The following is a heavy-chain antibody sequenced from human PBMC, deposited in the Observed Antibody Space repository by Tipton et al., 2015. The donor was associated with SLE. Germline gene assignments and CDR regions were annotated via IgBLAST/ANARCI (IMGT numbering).Heavy chain of an antibody. J-gene: IGHJ4*02. CDR1: GGSFSGYY. D-gene: IGHD1-26*01. CDR3: ARGTLTGSYGR. Sequence: TLSLTCAVYGGSFSGYYWSWIRQPPGKGLEWIGEINHSGSTNYNPSLTSRVTISVDTSKNQFSLKLSSVTAADTAVYYCARGTLTGSYGRWGQGTLVTVSS. V-gene: IGHV4-34*01. CDR2: INHSGST.